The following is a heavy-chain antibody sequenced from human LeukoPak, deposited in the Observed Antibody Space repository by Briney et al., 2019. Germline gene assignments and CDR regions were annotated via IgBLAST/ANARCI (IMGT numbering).Heavy chain of an antibody. Sequence: SVKVSCKASGGTFSSYAISWVRQAPGQGLEWMGGIIPIFGTANYAQKFQGRVTITTDESTSTAYMELSSLRSEDTAVYYCARDRVPGGGPVVPAANIPNRFDPWGQGTLVTVSS. V-gene: IGHV1-69*05. CDR3: ARDRVPGGGPVVPAANIPNRFDP. J-gene: IGHJ5*02. D-gene: IGHD2-2*01. CDR2: IIPIFGTA. CDR1: GGTFSSYA.